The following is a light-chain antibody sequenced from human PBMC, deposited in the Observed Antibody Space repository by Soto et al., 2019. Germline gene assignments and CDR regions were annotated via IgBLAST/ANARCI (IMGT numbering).Light chain of an antibody. CDR1: SGYDTYA. Sequence: QPVLTQSPSASASLGASVKVTCTLSSGYDTYAIAWHHQRPEKGPRYLMKVKSDGSHSKGDGIPDRFSGSSSGAERYLTISSVQSEDEGDYYCQTWGPYIRVFGAGTKLTVL. J-gene: IGLJ1*01. V-gene: IGLV4-69*01. CDR2: VKSDGSH. CDR3: QTWGPYIRV.